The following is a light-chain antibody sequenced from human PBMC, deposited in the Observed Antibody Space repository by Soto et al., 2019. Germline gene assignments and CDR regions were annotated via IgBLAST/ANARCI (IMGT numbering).Light chain of an antibody. V-gene: IGKV1-5*03. CDR2: KAS. CDR3: QQYHIYSGT. J-gene: IGKJ1*01. Sequence: DIQMTQSPSTLSAYVGDRVTITCRASQTIDSWLAWYQQRPGKPPNLLIYKASTLASGVPSRFSGSGSGTEFTLTINSLQPDDFATYYCQQYHIYSGTFGQGTNVDIK. CDR1: QTIDSW.